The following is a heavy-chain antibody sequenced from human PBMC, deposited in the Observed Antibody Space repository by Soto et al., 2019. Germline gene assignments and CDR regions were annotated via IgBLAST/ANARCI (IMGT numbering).Heavy chain of an antibody. CDR2: ISYGGNNE. Sequence: HPGGSLRLSCAAPGFTFNTYALHWVRQAPGKGLEWVAVISYGGNNEYYPDSVRGRFTISRDNSKNTVYLQMNSLRPEDTAVYYCARDRGQKLVFGEFYFDYWGQGTLVTVSS. V-gene: IGHV3-30-3*01. CDR1: GFTFNTYA. CDR3: ARDRGQKLVFGEFYFDY. J-gene: IGHJ4*02. D-gene: IGHD6-13*01.